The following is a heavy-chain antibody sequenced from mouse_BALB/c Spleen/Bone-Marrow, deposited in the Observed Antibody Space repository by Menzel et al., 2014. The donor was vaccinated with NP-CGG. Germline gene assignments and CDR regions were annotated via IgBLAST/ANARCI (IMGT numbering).Heavy chain of an antibody. CDR2: XNPSTGYT. Sequence: VKLVESGAELAKPGASVKMSCKASGYTFTSYWMHWVKQXPGQGLEWIGYXNPSTGYTEYNQKFKDKATLTADKSSSTAYMQLSSLTSXDSAVYYCARAXXXXXXXXXXWGQGTLVTXSA. V-gene: IGHV1-7*01. CDR3: ARAXXXXXXXXXX. CDR1: GYTFTSYW. J-gene: IGHJ3*01.